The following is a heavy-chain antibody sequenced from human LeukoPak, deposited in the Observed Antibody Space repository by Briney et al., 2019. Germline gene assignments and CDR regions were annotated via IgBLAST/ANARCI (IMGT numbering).Heavy chain of an antibody. Sequence: ASVKVSCKASGYTFSDYYMHWVRQAPGQGLEWMGWISAYNGNTNYAQKLQGRVTMTTDTSTSTAYMELRSLRSDDTAVYYCARDKDCSGGSCYSRYFDYWGQGTLVTVSS. CDR3: ARDKDCSGGSCYSRYFDY. CDR1: GYTFSDYY. D-gene: IGHD2-15*01. CDR2: ISAYNGNT. V-gene: IGHV1-18*04. J-gene: IGHJ4*02.